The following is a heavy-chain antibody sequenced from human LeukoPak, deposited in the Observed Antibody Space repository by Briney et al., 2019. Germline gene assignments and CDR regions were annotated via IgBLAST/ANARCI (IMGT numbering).Heavy chain of an antibody. CDR1: GGSISSGGYY. CDR3: ATVDTAMPYYFDY. V-gene: IGHV4-31*03. CDR2: IYYSGST. Sequence: SETLSLTCTVSGGSISSGGYYWSWIRQHPEKGLEWIGYIYYSGSTYYNPSLKSRVTISVDTSKNQFSLKLSSVTAADTAVYYCATVDTAMPYYFDYWGQGTLVTVSS. J-gene: IGHJ4*02. D-gene: IGHD5-18*01.